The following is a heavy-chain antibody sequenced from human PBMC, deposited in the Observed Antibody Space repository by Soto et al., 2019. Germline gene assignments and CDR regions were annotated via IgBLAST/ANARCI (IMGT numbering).Heavy chain of an antibody. CDR3: ASRRGRRFDY. CDR2: IYYSGST. D-gene: IGHD5-12*01. CDR1: GGSISSYY. V-gene: IGHV4-59*01. J-gene: IGHJ4*02. Sequence: SETLSLTCTVSGGSISSYYWSWIRQPPGKGLEWIGYIYYSGSTNDNPSLKSRVTISVDTSKNQFSLKLSSVTAADTAVYYCASRRGRRFDYWGQGTLVTVSS.